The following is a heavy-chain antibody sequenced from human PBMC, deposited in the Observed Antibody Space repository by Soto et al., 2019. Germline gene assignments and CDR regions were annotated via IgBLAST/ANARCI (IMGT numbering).Heavy chain of an antibody. J-gene: IGHJ4*02. D-gene: IGHD3-10*01. CDR1: GFTFSSYS. CDR3: ARAVNKMVRGVIIGPIDY. Sequence: PGGSLRLSCAASGFTFSSYSMNWVRQAPGKGLEWVSYISSSSSTIYYADSVKGRFTISRDNAKNSLYLQMNSLRDEDTAVYYCARAVNKMVRGVIIGPIDYWGQGTLVTV. CDR2: ISSSSSTI. V-gene: IGHV3-48*02.